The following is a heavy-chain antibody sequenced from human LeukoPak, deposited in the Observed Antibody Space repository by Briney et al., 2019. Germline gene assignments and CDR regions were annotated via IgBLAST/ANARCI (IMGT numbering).Heavy chain of an antibody. D-gene: IGHD3-22*01. CDR1: GFTFSSYS. CDR3: ARDPPRASGYHYD. V-gene: IGHV3-48*01. CDR2: ISSSSSTI. J-gene: IGHJ4*02. Sequence: GGSLRLSCAASGFTFSSYSMNWVRQAPGKGLEWVSYISSSSSTIYYADSVKGRFTISRDYAKNSLYLQMNSLRAEDTAVYYCARDPPRASGYHYDWGQGTLVTVSS.